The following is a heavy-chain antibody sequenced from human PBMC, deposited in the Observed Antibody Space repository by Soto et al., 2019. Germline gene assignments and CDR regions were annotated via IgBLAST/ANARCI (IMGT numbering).Heavy chain of an antibody. V-gene: IGHV6-1*01. CDR1: GDSVSSNSAA. J-gene: IGHJ4*02. Sequence: PSQTLSLTCAISGDSVSSNSAAWNWIRQSPSRGLEWLGRTYYRSKWYNDYAVSVKSRITINPDTSKNQFSLQLNSVTPEDTAVYYCARDLYNWNYYSTTLDYWGQGTLVTVSS. CDR3: ARDLYNWNYYSTTLDY. CDR2: TYYRSKWYN. D-gene: IGHD1-7*01.